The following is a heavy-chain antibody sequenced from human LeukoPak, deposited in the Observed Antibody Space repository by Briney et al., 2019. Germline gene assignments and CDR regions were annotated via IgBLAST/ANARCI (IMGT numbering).Heavy chain of an antibody. D-gene: IGHD4-11*01. CDR3: DKDAQRGFDYSNSLEH. CDR2: IWSDATNQ. V-gene: IGHV3-33*06. Sequence: GTSLRLSCEVSGFTFTHFGMHWVRQAPGKGLEWVAVIWSDATNQYYGDSVKGRFTISRDNFKKTVSLQMYSLRPEDTAVYYCDKDAQRGFDYSNSLEHGGQGSLVTVSS. J-gene: IGHJ4*02. CDR1: GFTFTHFG.